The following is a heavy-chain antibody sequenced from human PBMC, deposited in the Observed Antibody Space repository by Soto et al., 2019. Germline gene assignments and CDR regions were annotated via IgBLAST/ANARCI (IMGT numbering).Heavy chain of an antibody. CDR1: GFTFSSYA. J-gene: IGHJ6*02. CDR2: ISASGGST. CDR3: XXXXXXXYGMDV. V-gene: IGHV3-23*01. Sequence: VQLLESGGGLVQPGGSLRLSCAASGFTFSSYAMSWVRQAPGKGLEWVSTISASGGSTYYADSVKGRFTISRDNXXXXXXXXXXXXXXXXXXXXXXXXXXXXXYGMDVWGQGTTVTVSS.